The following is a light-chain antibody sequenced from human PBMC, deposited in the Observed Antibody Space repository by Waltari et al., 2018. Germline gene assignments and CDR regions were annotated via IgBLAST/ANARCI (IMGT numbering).Light chain of an antibody. Sequence: EVVMTQSPATLSVSPGESATLSCRASQSVSRFLAWYQQKPGQAPRLLIYGASTRATGIPARFSGSGSGTEFTLTISSLQSEDFAVYFRQQYNDWPPLTFGGGTKLEIK. CDR2: GAS. CDR1: QSVSRF. V-gene: IGKV3-15*01. CDR3: QQYNDWPPLT. J-gene: IGKJ4*01.